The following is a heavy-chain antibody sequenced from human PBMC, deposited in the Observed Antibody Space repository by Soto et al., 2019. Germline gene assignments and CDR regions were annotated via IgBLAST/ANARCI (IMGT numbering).Heavy chain of an antibody. D-gene: IGHD6-13*01. Sequence: EVQLVESGGGLVQPGGSLRLSCAASGFTFGSYPMHWVRQAPGKGLEYVSAISTNGDSTFYANSVKGRFTISRDNSKNTRYLQMGSLIGEGMGVYYCASEGMSRPRWVFDYWGQGTLVTASS. V-gene: IGHV3-64*01. CDR3: ASEGMSRPRWVFDY. CDR2: ISTNGDST. CDR1: GFTFGSYP. J-gene: IGHJ4*02.